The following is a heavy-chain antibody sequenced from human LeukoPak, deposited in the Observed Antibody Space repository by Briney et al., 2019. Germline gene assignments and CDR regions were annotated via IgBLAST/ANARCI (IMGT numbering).Heavy chain of an antibody. J-gene: IGHJ4*02. D-gene: IGHD5-12*01. CDR2: IRYDESNK. V-gene: IGHV3-30*02. CDR3: ARERYSAYDWCFDY. Sequence: GGSLRLSCAASGFSFNSYGMHWVRQAPGKGLEWMAFIRYDESNKYYADSVKVRFTISRDNSRNTLSLQMNSLRLEDTAVYYCARERYSAYDWCFDYWGQGTLVTVSS. CDR1: GFSFNSYG.